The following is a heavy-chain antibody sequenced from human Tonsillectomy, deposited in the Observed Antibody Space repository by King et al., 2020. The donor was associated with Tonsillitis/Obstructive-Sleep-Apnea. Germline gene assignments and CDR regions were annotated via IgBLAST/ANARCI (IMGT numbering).Heavy chain of an antibody. CDR2: ISPYNGDT. CDR1: GYTFTSYG. Sequence: VQLVESGGEVKKPGASVKVSCKASGYTFTSYGISWVRHAPGQGLEWMGWISPYNGDTNYAQKLQGRVTMTTGTSTSTAYMELRSLRSDDTAVYYCARDSMSHYYDSSGYYTFDYWGQGTLVTVSS. J-gene: IGHJ4*02. D-gene: IGHD3-22*01. CDR3: ARDSMSHYYDSSGYYTFDY. V-gene: IGHV1-18*01.